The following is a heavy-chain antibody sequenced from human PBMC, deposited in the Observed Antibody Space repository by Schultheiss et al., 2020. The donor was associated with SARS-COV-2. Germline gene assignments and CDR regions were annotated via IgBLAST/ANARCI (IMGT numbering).Heavy chain of an antibody. V-gene: IGHV3-30*03. CDR1: GFTFSSYG. D-gene: IGHD3-22*01. CDR3: ARDQGHYYDSSGYGVTQHFDY. J-gene: IGHJ4*02. CDR2: ISYDGSNK. Sequence: GESLKISCAASGFTFSSYGMHWVRQAPGKGLEWVAVISYDGSNKYYADSVKGRFTISRDDSNNTLYLQMNSLRPEDTAVYYCARDQGHYYDSSGYGVTQHFDYWGQGTLVTVSS.